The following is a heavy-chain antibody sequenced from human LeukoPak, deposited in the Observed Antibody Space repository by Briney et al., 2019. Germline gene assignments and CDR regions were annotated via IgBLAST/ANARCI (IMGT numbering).Heavy chain of an antibody. Sequence: PSETLSLTCTVSGGSISGSISGTYWSWVRQPAGKGLEWIGRIHSSGSTKYNPSLKSRVTMSVDTSKNQLFLRLTSVTAADTALYYCARGSHNYYNPFDNWGQGTLVTVSS. CDR1: GGSISGSISGTY. CDR3: ARGSHNYYNPFDN. D-gene: IGHD3-10*01. J-gene: IGHJ4*02. V-gene: IGHV4-4*07. CDR2: IHSSGST.